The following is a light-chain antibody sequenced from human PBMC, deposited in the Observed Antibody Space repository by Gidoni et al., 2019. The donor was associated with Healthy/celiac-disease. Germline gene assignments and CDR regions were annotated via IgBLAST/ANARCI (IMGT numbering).Light chain of an antibody. V-gene: IGKV1-33*01. CDR1: QAISNY. J-gene: IGKJ4*01. CDR2: DAS. Sequence: DIQMTQSPSSLSASVGDRVTITCQASQAISNYLNWYQQKPGKAPKLLIYDASNFETGVPSRFSGSGSWTDFTFTISSLQPEDMATYYCQQYDNLPLTFGGGTKVEIK. CDR3: QQYDNLPLT.